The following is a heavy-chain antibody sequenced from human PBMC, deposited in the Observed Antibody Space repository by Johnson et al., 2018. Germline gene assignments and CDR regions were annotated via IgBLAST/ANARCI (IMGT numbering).Heavy chain of an antibody. CDR2: IISDGGRP. CDR1: GFTFSSYW. D-gene: IGHD3-10*01. V-gene: IGHV3-74*01. Sequence: VQLQESGGGLVQPGGSLRLSCAASGFTFSSYWMHWVAQAPGMGRVWVSRIISDGGRPRYADSGKDRFTISRDKAKNTLSLQMNSLRAEDTAVYYCARGGSWFYYYMDVWGKGTTVTGSS. CDR3: ARGGSWFYYYMDV. J-gene: IGHJ6*03.